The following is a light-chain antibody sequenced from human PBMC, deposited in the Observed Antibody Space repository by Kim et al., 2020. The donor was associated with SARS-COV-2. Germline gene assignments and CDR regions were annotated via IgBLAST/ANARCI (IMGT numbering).Light chain of an antibody. V-gene: IGLV2-8*01. J-gene: IGLJ1*01. CDR2: DVN. Sequence: GESVNISCTGTSSDVGGYDYVSWYQQHPGKAPKFIIYDVNKRPSGVPDRFSASKSGNTASLTVSGLQAEDEADYYCSSYAGSNNFVFGSGTKVTVL. CDR1: SSDVGGYDY. CDR3: SSYAGSNNFV.